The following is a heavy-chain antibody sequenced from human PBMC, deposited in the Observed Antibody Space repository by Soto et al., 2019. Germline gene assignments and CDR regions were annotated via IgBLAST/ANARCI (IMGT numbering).Heavy chain of an antibody. CDR1: GFTFSSYG. V-gene: IGHV3-30*18. CDR2: ISYDGSNK. D-gene: IGHD5-12*01. CDR3: AKTWPDSGYDPSHFDY. J-gene: IGHJ4*02. Sequence: PGGSLRLSCAASGFTFSSYGMHWVRQAPGKGLEWVAVISYDGSNKYYADSVKGRFTISRDNSKNTLYLQMNSLRAEDTAVYYCAKTWPDSGYDPSHFDYWGQGTLVTVSS.